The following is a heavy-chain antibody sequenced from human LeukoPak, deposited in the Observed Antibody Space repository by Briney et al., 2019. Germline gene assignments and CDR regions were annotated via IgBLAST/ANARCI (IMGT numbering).Heavy chain of an antibody. Sequence: SLRLSCAASGFTFSSHGMHWVRQAPGKGLEWVAVIWYDGSNKYYADSVKGRFTISRDNSKNTLYLQMNSLRAEDTAVYYCARDRGIVVPAAILDYWGQGTLVTVSS. CDR2: IWYDGSNK. D-gene: IGHD2-2*02. CDR3: ARDRGIVVPAAILDY. J-gene: IGHJ4*02. CDR1: GFTFSSHG. V-gene: IGHV3-33*01.